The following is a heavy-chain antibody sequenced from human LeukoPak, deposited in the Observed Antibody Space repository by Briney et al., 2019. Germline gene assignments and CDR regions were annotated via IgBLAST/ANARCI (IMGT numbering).Heavy chain of an antibody. CDR1: GGSINSRNW. CDR2: IYHSGKT. CDR3: ARDVPLFTVFGAVTKSGWFDP. D-gene: IGHD3-3*01. V-gene: IGHV4-4*02. Sequence: SGTLSLTCAISGGSINSRNWWSWVRQPPGQGLEWIGEIYHSGKTNYNPSLKSRVTILVDKSKNQFYLNLTSVTAADTAVYYCARDVPLFTVFGAVTKSGWFDPWGQGILVTVSS. J-gene: IGHJ5*02.